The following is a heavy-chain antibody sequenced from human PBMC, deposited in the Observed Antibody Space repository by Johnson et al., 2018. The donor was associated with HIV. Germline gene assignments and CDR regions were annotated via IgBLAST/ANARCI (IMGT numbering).Heavy chain of an antibody. D-gene: IGHD6-19*01. J-gene: IGHJ3*02. Sequence: QVQLVESGGGLVQPGGSLRLSCAASGFTFSNYGMHWVRQAPGKGLEWVAVISYDGSNKYYADSVKGRFTISRDNSKNTLYLQMNSLRAEDTAVYYCARDGYSSGWYGNDAFDIWGQGTMVTVSS. CDR1: GFTFSNYG. CDR2: ISYDGSNK. CDR3: ARDGYSSGWYGNDAFDI. V-gene: IGHV3-30*03.